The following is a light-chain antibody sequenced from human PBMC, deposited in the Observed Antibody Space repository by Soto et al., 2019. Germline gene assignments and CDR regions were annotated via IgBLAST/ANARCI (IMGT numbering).Light chain of an antibody. CDR1: QSVSNNY. CDR3: QKYGNFWT. V-gene: IGKV3-20*01. J-gene: IGKJ1*01. Sequence: IVFTQSPATLSSSPGGGATRSCRASQSVSNNYSAWYQQKPGQAPRLLIYGASNRATGIPDRFSGSGSGTDFTLTIRRLEPDDFAVYYCQKYGNFWTFGQGTKVDIK. CDR2: GAS.